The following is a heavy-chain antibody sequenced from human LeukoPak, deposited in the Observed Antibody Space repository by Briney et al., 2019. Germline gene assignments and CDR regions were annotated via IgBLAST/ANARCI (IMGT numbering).Heavy chain of an antibody. D-gene: IGHD2-8*01. V-gene: IGHV3-23*01. Sequence: GGSLRLSCAASGFTFSSYAMHWVRQAPGKGLEWVSAISGSGGSTYYADSVKGRFTISRDNSKNTLYLQMNSLRAEDTAVYYCAKDIVLMVYAPTYGMDVWGQGTTVTVSS. CDR2: ISGSGGST. CDR1: GFTFSSYA. CDR3: AKDIVLMVYAPTYGMDV. J-gene: IGHJ6*02.